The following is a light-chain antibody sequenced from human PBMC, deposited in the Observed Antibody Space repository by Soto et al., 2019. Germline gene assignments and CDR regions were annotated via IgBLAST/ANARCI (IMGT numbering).Light chain of an antibody. CDR3: SSYTSNTTPYV. J-gene: IGLJ1*01. CDR2: DVT. Sequence: QSALTQPASVSGSPGQSIAISCTGTSSDVGAYNYVSWYQQHLGKVPKLVIYDVTNRPSGVSDRFSGSKSGNTASLTISGLQAEDEADYYCSSYTSNTTPYVFGTGTKLTVL. CDR1: SSDVGAYNY. V-gene: IGLV2-14*01.